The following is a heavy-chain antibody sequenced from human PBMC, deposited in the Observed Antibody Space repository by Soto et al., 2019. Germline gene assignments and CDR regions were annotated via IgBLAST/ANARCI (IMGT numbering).Heavy chain of an antibody. CDR3: ARAHYYDSSGYNYVRSQGRGPMNL. J-gene: IGHJ3*01. CDR2: INPSGGST. D-gene: IGHD3-22*01. Sequence: ASVKVSCTASGYSFSFYGINWVRQAPGQGLEWMGIINPSGGSTSYAQKSQGRVTMTRDASTTTVCMDLSSLRSDDRAVYYCARAHYYDSSGYNYVRSQGRGPMNLWGQGTMLTV. V-gene: IGHV1-46*03. CDR1: GYSFSFYG.